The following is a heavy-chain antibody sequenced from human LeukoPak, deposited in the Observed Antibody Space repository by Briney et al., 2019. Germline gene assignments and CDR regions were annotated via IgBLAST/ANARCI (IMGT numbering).Heavy chain of an antibody. CDR2: IRKDGGDI. V-gene: IGHV3-7*01. CDR1: GLSLGNYW. Sequence: GGSLRLSCVGSGLSLGNYWMDWVRQAPGKGLEWVANIRKDGGDIHYVDSVKGRFTISRDNAKNSVYLQMHRLRAEDTAVYYCARAASGAFSYWGQGILVTVSS. J-gene: IGHJ4*02. D-gene: IGHD3-10*01. CDR3: ARAASGAFSY.